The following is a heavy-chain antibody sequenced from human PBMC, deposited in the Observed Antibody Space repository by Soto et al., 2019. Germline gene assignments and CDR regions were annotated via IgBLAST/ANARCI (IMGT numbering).Heavy chain of an antibody. J-gene: IGHJ6*02. CDR2: IIPIFGTA. Sequence: QVQLVQSGAEVKKPGSSVKVSCKASGGTFSSYAISWVRQAPGQGLEWMGGIIPIFGTANYAQKFQGRVTITADESTSTAYMELSSLRSEDTAVYYCARCCPYGGPDYYYYYGMDVWGQGTTVTVSS. V-gene: IGHV1-69*12. CDR3: ARCCPYGGPDYYYYYGMDV. CDR1: GGTFSSYA. D-gene: IGHD3-16*01.